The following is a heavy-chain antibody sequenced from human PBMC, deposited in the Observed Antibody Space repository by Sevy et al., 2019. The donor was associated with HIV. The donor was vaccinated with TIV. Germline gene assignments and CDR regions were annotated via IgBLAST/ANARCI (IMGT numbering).Heavy chain of an antibody. V-gene: IGHV3-48*02. Sequence: GGSLRLSCAASGFTFSSYSMNWVRQAPGKGLEWVSSIGSSSSTIYYADSVKGRFTISRDNAKNSLYLQMNSLRDEDTAVYYCARDGKTVTIAYYYYYGMDVWGQGTTVTVSS. J-gene: IGHJ6*02. CDR1: GFTFSSYS. CDR2: IGSSSSTI. D-gene: IGHD4-17*01. CDR3: ARDGKTVTIAYYYYYGMDV.